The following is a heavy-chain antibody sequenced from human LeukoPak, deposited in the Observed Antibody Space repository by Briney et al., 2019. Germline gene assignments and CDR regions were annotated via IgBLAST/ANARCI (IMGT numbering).Heavy chain of an antibody. V-gene: IGHV4-38-2*01. CDR2: FYHSGST. CDR3: ARTDGYQDAFDI. J-gene: IGHJ3*02. Sequence: SETLSLTCAVSGYSISSGYYWGWIRQPSGKGLEWIGSFYHSGSTYYNPSLKSRVTISVDTSNNQFSLKLSSVTAADTAVYYCARTDGYQDAFDIWGQGTMVTVSS. CDR1: GYSISSGYY. D-gene: IGHD5-24*01.